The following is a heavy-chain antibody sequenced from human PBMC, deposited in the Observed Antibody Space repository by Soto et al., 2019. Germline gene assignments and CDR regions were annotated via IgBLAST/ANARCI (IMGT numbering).Heavy chain of an antibody. CDR3: NFWSGYYGMDV. V-gene: IGHV4-34*01. D-gene: IGHD3-3*01. CDR2: INHSGST. Sequence: WGTLCLSCAVYGGSFSSYYWSWIRQPPGKGLEWIGEINHSGSTNYNPSLKSRVTISVDTSKNQFSLKLSSVTAADTAVYYCNFWSGYYGMDVWGQGTTVTVSS. J-gene: IGHJ6*02. CDR1: GGSFSSYY.